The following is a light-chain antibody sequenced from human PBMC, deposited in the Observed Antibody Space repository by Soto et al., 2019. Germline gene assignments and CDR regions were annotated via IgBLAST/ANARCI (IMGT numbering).Light chain of an antibody. CDR1: QSLLHSNGYNY. Sequence: DIVMTQSPLSLPVTPGEPASISCMSSQSLLHSNGYNYLDWYLQKPGQSPQLLIYLGSNRDSGVPDRLSGCGSGTDFTLKISRVEAEDGGVYYCMEALQTPPFAFGPGPKVDIK. V-gene: IGKV2-28*01. CDR3: MEALQTPPFA. J-gene: IGKJ3*01. CDR2: LGS.